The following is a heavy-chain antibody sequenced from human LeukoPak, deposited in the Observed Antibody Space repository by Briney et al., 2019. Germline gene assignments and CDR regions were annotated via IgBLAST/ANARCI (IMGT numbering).Heavy chain of an antibody. J-gene: IGHJ6*03. CDR3: AKGNYYDFWSGYYYYVDV. V-gene: IGHV3-23*01. CDR2: ISGSGGST. CDR1: GFTFSSYA. Sequence: AGGSLRLSCAASGFTFSSYAMSWVRQAPGKGLDWVSAISGSGGSTYYADSVKGRFTISRDNSKNTLYLQMNSLRAEDTAVYYCAKGNYYDFWSGYYYYVDVWGKGTTVTVSS. D-gene: IGHD3-3*01.